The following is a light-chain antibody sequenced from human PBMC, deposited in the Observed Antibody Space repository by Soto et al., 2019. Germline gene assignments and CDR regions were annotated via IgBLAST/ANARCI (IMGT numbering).Light chain of an antibody. Sequence: EIVLTQSTGTLSLSPGERATLSCRASQSVSSSYLAWYQQKPGQAPRLLIYGASSRATGIPDRFSGSGSGTDFTLTISRLEPEDFAVYYCQQYDISPFTFGPGTKVDIK. CDR3: QQYDISPFT. CDR2: GAS. CDR1: QSVSSSY. V-gene: IGKV3-20*01. J-gene: IGKJ3*01.